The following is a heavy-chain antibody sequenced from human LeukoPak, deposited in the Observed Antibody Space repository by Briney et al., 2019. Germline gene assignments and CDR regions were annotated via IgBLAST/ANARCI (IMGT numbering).Heavy chain of an antibody. CDR1: GFTFNNYA. CDR2: IYSGGST. D-gene: IGHD6-13*01. J-gene: IGHJ6*02. Sequence: PGGSLRLSCAASGFTFNNYAMHWVRQAPGKGLEWVSVIYSGGSTYYADSVKGRFTISRDNSKNALYLQMNSLRAEDTAVYYCARDGSSAAADFHYYYYYGMDVWGQGTTVTVSS. CDR3: ARDGSSAAADFHYYYYYGMDV. V-gene: IGHV3-66*01.